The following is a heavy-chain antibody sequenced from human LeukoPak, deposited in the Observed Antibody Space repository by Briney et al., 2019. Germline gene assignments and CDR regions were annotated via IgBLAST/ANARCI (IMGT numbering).Heavy chain of an antibody. CDR3: AKGGRRSIRREGDGHKMGRDY. CDR2: ISGSDGTT. J-gene: IGHJ4*02. CDR1: GFTFSSYA. D-gene: IGHD5-24*01. Sequence: PGGSLRLSCAASGFTFSSYAMSWVRQAPGKGLEWIPGISGSDGTTYYVDLAKGRFTISRDNSRNPVHLQMNSLTAEDTAVYYCAKGGRRSIRREGDGHKMGRDYWGQGTQVTDSS. V-gene: IGHV3-23*01.